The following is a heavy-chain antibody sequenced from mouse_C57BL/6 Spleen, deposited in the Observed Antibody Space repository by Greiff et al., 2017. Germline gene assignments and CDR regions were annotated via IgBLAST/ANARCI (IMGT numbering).Heavy chain of an antibody. CDR1: GYTFTSYW. CDR3: ARWGDYDPVDY. V-gene: IGHV1-55*01. Sequence: QVQLQQPGAELVKPGASVKMSCKASGYTFTSYWITWVKQRPGQGLEWIGDIYPGSGSTNYNEKFKSQATLTVDTTSSTAYMQLSSLTSEDSAVYYCARWGDYDPVDYWGQGTTLTVSS. J-gene: IGHJ2*01. CDR2: IYPGSGST. D-gene: IGHD2-4*01.